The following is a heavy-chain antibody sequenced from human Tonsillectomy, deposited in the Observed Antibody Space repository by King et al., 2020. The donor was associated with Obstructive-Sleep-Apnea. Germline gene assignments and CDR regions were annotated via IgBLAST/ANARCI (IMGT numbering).Heavy chain of an antibody. V-gene: IGHV3-23*04. CDR1: GFTFIRYA. D-gene: IGHD3-10*01. CDR3: AKVRTMVRGAMRDAFDI. Sequence: QLVQSGGGLVQPGGSLRLSCAASGFTFIRYAMSWVRHAPGKGLGWVSAISGSGGGTYYADSVKGRFTISRDNSKNTLYLQMNSLRAEDTAVYYCAKVRTMVRGAMRDAFDIWGQGTMVTVSS. J-gene: IGHJ3*02. CDR2: ISGSGGGT.